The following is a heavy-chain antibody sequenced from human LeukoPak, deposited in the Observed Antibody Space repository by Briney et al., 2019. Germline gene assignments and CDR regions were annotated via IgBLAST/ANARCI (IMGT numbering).Heavy chain of an antibody. Sequence: GGSLRLSCAASGFTFSSYWMSWVRQAPGKGLEWVANIKRDGSEKYYVDSVKGRFTISRDNAKNSLYLQMNSLRAEDTAVYYCAIGLGYCSSTSCYGSRNWFDPWGQGTLVTVSS. CDR3: AIGLGYCSSTSCYGSRNWFDP. CDR1: GFTFSSYW. J-gene: IGHJ5*02. CDR2: IKRDGSEK. V-gene: IGHV3-7*03. D-gene: IGHD2-2*01.